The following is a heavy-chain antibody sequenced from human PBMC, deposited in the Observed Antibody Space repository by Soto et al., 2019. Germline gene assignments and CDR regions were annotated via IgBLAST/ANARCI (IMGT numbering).Heavy chain of an antibody. CDR3: GRGASGSYRLDY. D-gene: IGHD3-10*01. CDR1: GFTFSSYW. J-gene: IGHJ4*02. Sequence: EVQLVESGGGLVQPGESLRLSCAASGFTFSSYWMHWVRQAPGKGLVWVSGINSDGSSTNYADSVKGQFTISRDNAKNTLYLQMNSLRAEDTAVYYCGRGASGSYRLDYWGQGTLVTVSS. V-gene: IGHV3-74*01. CDR2: INSDGSST.